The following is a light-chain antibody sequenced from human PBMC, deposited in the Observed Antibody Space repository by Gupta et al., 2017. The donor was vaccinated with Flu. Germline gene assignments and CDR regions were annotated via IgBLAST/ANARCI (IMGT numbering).Light chain of an antibody. V-gene: IGKV1-39*01. CDR2: AAS. Sequence: IQMTQSPSSLSASVGDRVTITCRASQSISSYLNWYQQKPGKAPKLLIYAASRLQSGVPSRFSGSGSGTDFTLTISSLQPEDVATYYCQQRDSTPRTFGQGTKVEIK. CDR3: QQRDSTPRT. J-gene: IGKJ1*01. CDR1: QSISSY.